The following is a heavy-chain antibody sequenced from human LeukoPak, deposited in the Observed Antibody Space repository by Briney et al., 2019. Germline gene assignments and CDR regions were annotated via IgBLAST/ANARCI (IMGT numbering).Heavy chain of an antibody. CDR3: ARQNDFRLDY. D-gene: IGHD3-3*01. Sequence: KPGESPRISCKGSGYTFSSYWIGWVRQMPGKGLEWMGIVYPGDSDTRYSPSLQGQVTISVDTSIGTAYLQWSSLKASDTAIYYCARQNDFRLDYWGQGTLVTVSS. J-gene: IGHJ4*02. V-gene: IGHV5-51*01. CDR2: VYPGDSDT. CDR1: GYTFSSYW.